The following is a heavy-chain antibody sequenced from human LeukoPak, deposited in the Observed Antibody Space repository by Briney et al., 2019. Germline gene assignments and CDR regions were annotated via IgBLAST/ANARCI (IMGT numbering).Heavy chain of an antibody. V-gene: IGHV4-39*07. Sequence: PSETLSLTCSVSGGSISSSSYYWDWIRQPPGKGLEWIGSIYYSGSTYYNPSLKSRVTISVDTSKNQFSLKLSSVTAADTAVYYCARDSYYYDSSGYARFDYWDQGTLVTVSS. D-gene: IGHD3-22*01. CDR3: ARDSYYYDSSGYARFDY. CDR1: GGSISSSSYY. CDR2: IYYSGST. J-gene: IGHJ4*02.